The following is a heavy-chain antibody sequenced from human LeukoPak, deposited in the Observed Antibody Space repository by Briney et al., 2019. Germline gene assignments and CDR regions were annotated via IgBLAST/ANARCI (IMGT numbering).Heavy chain of an antibody. CDR1: GFTFSSYA. Sequence: GSLRLSCAASGFTFSSYAMSWVRQAPGKGLEWVSAISGSGGSTYYADSVKGRFTISRDNSKNTLYLQMNSLRAEDTAVYYCAHADDFWSGYFFDYWGQGTLVTVSS. CDR2: ISGSGGST. V-gene: IGHV3-23*01. D-gene: IGHD3-3*01. CDR3: AHADDFWSGYFFDY. J-gene: IGHJ4*02.